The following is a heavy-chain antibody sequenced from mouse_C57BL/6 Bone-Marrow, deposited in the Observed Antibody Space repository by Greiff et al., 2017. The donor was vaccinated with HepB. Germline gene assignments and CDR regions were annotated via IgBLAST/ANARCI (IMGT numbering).Heavy chain of an antibody. CDR3: ARESPLIDY. CDR2: ISDGGSYT. Sequence: EVQLVESGGGLVKPGGSLKLSCAASGFTFSSYAMSWVRQTPEKSLEWVATISDGGSYTYYPDNVKGRFTISRDNAKNNLYLQMSHLKSEDTAMYYCARESPLIDYWGQGTTLTVSS. CDR1: GFTFSSYA. J-gene: IGHJ2*01. V-gene: IGHV5-4*01.